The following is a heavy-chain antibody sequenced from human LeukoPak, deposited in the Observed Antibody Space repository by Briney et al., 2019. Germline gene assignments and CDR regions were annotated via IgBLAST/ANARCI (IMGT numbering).Heavy chain of an antibody. CDR3: ARAPIQTSAFNWFDP. J-gene: IGHJ5*02. CDR1: GGTFSSYA. Sequence: ASVKVSCKASGGTFSSYAISWVRQAPGQGLGWMGGIIPIFGTANYAQKFQGRVTITADESTSTAYMELSSLRSEDTAVYYCARAPIQTSAFNWFDPWGQGTLVTVSS. CDR2: IIPIFGTA. V-gene: IGHV1-69*13.